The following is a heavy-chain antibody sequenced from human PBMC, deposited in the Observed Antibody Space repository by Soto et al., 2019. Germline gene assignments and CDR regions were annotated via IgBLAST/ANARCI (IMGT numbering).Heavy chain of an antibody. CDR1: GFTFSSYW. CDR2: INSDGSST. V-gene: IGHV3-74*01. Sequence: GGSLRLSCAASGFTFSSYWMHWVRQAPGKGLVWVSRINSDGSSTSYADSVKGRFTISRDNAKNTLYLQMNSLRAEDTAVYYCARDDGCSGGSCYLAGNWFDPWGQGTLVTVSS. J-gene: IGHJ5*02. D-gene: IGHD2-15*01. CDR3: ARDDGCSGGSCYLAGNWFDP.